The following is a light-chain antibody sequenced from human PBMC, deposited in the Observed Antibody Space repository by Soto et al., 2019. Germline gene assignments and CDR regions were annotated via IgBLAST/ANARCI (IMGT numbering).Light chain of an antibody. CDR1: QSITSW. CDR2: KAS. J-gene: IGKJ1*01. V-gene: IGKV1-5*03. CDR3: QHYNIYSET. Sequence: DIQMTQSPSTLSASVGDRVTITCRASQSITSWLAWYQQKPGKAPKPLIYKASSLERGVPSRFNGSGSGTEFTLTISSLQPDDFATYYCQHYNIYSETFGQGTKVEIK.